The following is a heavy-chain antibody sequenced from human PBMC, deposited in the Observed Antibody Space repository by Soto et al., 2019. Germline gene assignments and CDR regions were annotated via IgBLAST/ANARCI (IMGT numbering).Heavy chain of an antibody. CDR2: INPNSGGT. Sequence: ASVKVSCKASGYTFTGYYMHWVRQAPGQGLEWMGWINPNSGGTNYAQKFQGWVTMTRDTSISTAYMELSRLRSDDTAVYYCAREYFDWLSSSRNWFDPWGQGTLVTVSS. D-gene: IGHD3-9*01. J-gene: IGHJ5*02. V-gene: IGHV1-2*04. CDR1: GYTFTGYY. CDR3: AREYFDWLSSSRNWFDP.